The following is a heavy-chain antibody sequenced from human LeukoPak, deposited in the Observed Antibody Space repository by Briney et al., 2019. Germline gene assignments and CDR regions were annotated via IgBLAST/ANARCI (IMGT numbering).Heavy chain of an antibody. CDR1: GGSISSYY. D-gene: IGHD1-26*01. Sequence: SETLSLTCTASGGSISSYYWSWIRQPPGKGLEWIGYIYYSGSTNYNPSLKSRVTISVDTSKNQFSLKLSSVTAADTAVYYCARHLSGSYFWFDPWGQGTLVTVSS. J-gene: IGHJ5*02. CDR3: ARHLSGSYFWFDP. V-gene: IGHV4-59*08. CDR2: IYYSGST.